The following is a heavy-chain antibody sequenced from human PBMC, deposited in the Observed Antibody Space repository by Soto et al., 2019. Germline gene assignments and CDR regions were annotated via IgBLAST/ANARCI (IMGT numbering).Heavy chain of an antibody. CDR2: IYHSGST. D-gene: IGHD4-4*01. CDR3: ARGGDYSYNWFDP. J-gene: IGHJ5*02. V-gene: IGHV4-30-2*01. Sequence: PSETLSLTCAVSGGSISSGGYSWSWIRQPPGKCLEWIGYIYHSGSTYYNPSLKSRVTVSVDRSKNQFSLKLSSVTAADTAVYYCARGGDYSYNWFDPWGQGTLVTVYS. CDR1: GGSISSGGYS.